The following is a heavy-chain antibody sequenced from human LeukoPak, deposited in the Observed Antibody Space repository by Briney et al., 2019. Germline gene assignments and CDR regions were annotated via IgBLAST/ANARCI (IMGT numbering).Heavy chain of an antibody. J-gene: IGHJ4*02. Sequence: SETLSLTCAVYGGSFSGYYWSWIRQPPGKGLEWIGEINHSGSTNYNPSLKSRVTISADTSKNQFSLKLSSVTAADTAVYYCARAPGIVVVSPRYYFDYWGQGTLVTVSS. D-gene: IGHD2-15*01. CDR1: GGSFSGYY. CDR3: ARAPGIVVVSPRYYFDY. CDR2: INHSGST. V-gene: IGHV4-34*01.